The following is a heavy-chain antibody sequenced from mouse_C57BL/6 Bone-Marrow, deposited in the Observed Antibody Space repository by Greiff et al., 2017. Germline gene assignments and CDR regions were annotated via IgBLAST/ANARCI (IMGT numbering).Heavy chain of an antibody. Sequence: QVQLQQPGAELVRPGTSVKLSCKASGYTFTSYGISWVKQRTGQGLEWIGEIYPRSGNTYYNEKLKGKATLTADKSSSTAYMELRSLTSEDSAVYFCARRAYYGSSYGAMDYWGQGTSVTVSS. CDR3: ARRAYYGSSYGAMDY. D-gene: IGHD1-1*01. J-gene: IGHJ4*01. CDR2: IYPRSGNT. V-gene: IGHV1-81*01. CDR1: GYTFTSYG.